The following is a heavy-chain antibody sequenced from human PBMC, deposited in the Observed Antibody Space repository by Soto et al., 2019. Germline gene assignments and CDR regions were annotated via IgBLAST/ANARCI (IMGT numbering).Heavy chain of an antibody. CDR2: ISTYNENM. D-gene: IGHD5-18*01. Sequence: EPLVKLSGKVSGFTFTRNGIGRVLQGAGQRVDCMGWISTYNENMDTALQLKGRLTMTTDTSTKTAYMELTNLKFDDQALYYCAYVGGYSTGDYSFDLWGQGTPVPVSS. CDR3: AYVGGYSTGDYSFDL. J-gene: IGHJ4*02. V-gene: IGHV1-18*04. CDR1: GFTFTRNG.